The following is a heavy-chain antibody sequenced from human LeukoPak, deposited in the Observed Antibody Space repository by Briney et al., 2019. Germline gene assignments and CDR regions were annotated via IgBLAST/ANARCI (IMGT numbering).Heavy chain of an antibody. V-gene: IGHV3-30*04. CDR1: GFRFSGYA. CDR3: ARILDSAWGELGY. D-gene: IGHD6-19*01. Sequence: PGGSLRLSCVASGFRFSGYAIHWVRQAPGKGLEWVSLISYDGRRKEYADSLKGRFTIPRDNSKNTLYLQMNSLRADDTAVYYCARILDSAWGELGYWGQGTLVTVSS. J-gene: IGHJ4*02. CDR2: ISYDGRRK.